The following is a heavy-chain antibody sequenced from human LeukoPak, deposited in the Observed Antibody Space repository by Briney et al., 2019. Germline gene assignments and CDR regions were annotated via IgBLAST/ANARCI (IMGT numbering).Heavy chain of an antibody. V-gene: IGHV1-69*13. Sequence: VASVKVSCKASGYTFTSYGINWVRQAPGQGLEWMGGIIPIFGTANYAQKFQGRVTITADESTSTAYMELSSLRFEDTAVYYCARDLTDHYYGRDYYYYMDVWGKGTTVTISS. D-gene: IGHD3-10*01. CDR2: IIPIFGTA. CDR1: GYTFTSYG. CDR3: ARDLTDHYYGRDYYYYMDV. J-gene: IGHJ6*03.